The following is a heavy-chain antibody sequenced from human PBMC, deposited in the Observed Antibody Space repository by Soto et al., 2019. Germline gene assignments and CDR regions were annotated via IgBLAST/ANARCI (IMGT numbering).Heavy chain of an antibody. CDR1: GGSFSGYY. J-gene: IGHJ6*02. D-gene: IGHD5-18*01. V-gene: IGHV4-34*01. Sequence: SETLSLTCAVYGGSFSGYYWSWIRQPPGKGLEWIGEINHSGSTNYNPSLKSRVTISVDTSKNQSSLKLSSVTAADTAVYYCARGGYSYAGQPFGYYYGMDVWGQGTTVT. CDR2: INHSGST. CDR3: ARGGYSYAGQPFGYYYGMDV.